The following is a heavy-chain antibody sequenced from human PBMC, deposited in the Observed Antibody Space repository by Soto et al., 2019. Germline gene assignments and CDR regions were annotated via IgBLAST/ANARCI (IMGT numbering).Heavy chain of an antibody. CDR1: GFAVSATY. J-gene: IGHJ6*02. Sequence: PGGSLRLSCVVSGFAVSATYMSWVRQAPGQGLEWVSVLTANGNTIYADAVKGRFTVSRDISKNTVYLQLNSVTVEDTGPYYCARDALGLDVWGQGTTGTVSS. CDR3: ARDALGLDV. CDR2: LTANGNT. V-gene: IGHV3-53*01.